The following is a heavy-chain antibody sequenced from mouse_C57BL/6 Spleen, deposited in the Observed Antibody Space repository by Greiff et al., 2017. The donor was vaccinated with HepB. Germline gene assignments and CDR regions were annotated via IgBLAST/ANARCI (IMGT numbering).Heavy chain of an antibody. V-gene: IGHV1-69*01. J-gene: IGHJ2*01. CDR2: IDPSDSYT. CDR3: ARGDDGYSDY. D-gene: IGHD2-3*01. CDR1: GYTFTSYW. Sequence: QVQLQQPGAELVMPGASVKLSCKASGYTFTSYWMHWVKQRPGQGLEWIGEIDPSDSYTNYNQTFKGKSTLTVDKSSSTAYMQLSSLTSEDSAVYYCARGDDGYSDYWGQGTTLTVSA.